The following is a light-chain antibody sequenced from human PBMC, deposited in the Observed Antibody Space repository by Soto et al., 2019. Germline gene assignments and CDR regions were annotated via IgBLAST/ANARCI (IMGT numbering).Light chain of an antibody. CDR3: QQDYSFPFP. Sequence: DIVMTQSPDSLAVSLGERATINCKSSQSVLYNSNNKNYLAWYQQKPGQPPKLLIFWASTRESGVPDRFSVSGSGTDFTLAISSLQAEDVAVYYCQQDYSFPFPFGGGTKVDI. J-gene: IGKJ4*01. V-gene: IGKV4-1*01. CDR1: QSVLYNSNNKNY. CDR2: WAS.